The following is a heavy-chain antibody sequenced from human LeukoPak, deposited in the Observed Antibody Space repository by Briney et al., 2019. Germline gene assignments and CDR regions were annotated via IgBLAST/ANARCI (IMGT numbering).Heavy chain of an antibody. CDR1: GGSISSGSYY. Sequence: SETLSLTCTVSGGSISSGSYYWSWIRQPAGKGLEWIGRIYTSGSTNYNPSLKSRVTISVDTSKNQFSLKLSSVTAADTAVYYCARGGGMVRGVYLCYMDVWGKGTTVTVSS. D-gene: IGHD3-10*01. CDR2: IYTSGST. J-gene: IGHJ6*03. V-gene: IGHV4-61*02. CDR3: ARGGGMVRGVYLCYMDV.